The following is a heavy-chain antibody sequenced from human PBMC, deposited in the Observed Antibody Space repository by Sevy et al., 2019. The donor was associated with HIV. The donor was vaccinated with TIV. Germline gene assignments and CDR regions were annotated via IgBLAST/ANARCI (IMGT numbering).Heavy chain of an antibody. CDR1: GYTCTSYG. CDR3: ARDSFGELSDYYYYGMDV. Sequence: ASVKVSCKASGYTCTSYGISWVRQAPRQGLEWIGWISAYNGNTNYAQKLQGRVTMTTDTSTSTAYMELRSLRSDDTAVYYCARDSFGELSDYYYYGMDVWGQGTTVTVSS. J-gene: IGHJ6*02. CDR2: ISAYNGNT. D-gene: IGHD3-10*01. V-gene: IGHV1-18*01.